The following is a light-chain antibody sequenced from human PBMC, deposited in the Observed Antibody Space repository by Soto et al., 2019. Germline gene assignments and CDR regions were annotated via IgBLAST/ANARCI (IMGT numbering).Light chain of an antibody. CDR2: GAS. CDR1: QSVSSN. Sequence: EIVMTQSPATLSVSPGERATLSCRASQSVSSNLAWYQQKPGQAPRLLIYGASTRATGIPARFSGSGSGTEFKITIRSLESDGFEVYYCQQYKNWEPWTVGQGTKGDIK. CDR3: QQYKNWEPWT. J-gene: IGKJ1*01. V-gene: IGKV3-15*01.